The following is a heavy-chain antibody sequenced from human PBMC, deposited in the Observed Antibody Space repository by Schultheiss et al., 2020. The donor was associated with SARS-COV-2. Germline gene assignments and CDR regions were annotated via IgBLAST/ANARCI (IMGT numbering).Heavy chain of an antibody. J-gene: IGHJ6*03. V-gene: IGHV4-4*07. CDR3: ARAGKRRMTDYMDV. CDR1: GGSISSYY. CDR2: IDTSGTT. Sequence: SQTLSLTCTVSGGSISSYYWSWIRQPAGKGLEWIGRIDTSGTTSYNTSLKSRVTMSVDMSKNQFSLNLRSVTAADTAVYYCARAGKRRMTDYMDVWGKGTTVTVSS. D-gene: IGHD1-14*01.